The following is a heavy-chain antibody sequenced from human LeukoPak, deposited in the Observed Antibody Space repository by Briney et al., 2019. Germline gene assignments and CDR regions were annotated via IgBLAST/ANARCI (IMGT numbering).Heavy chain of an antibody. CDR1: GFTFSSYA. CDR3: ARGRVATAGTRWFDP. J-gene: IGHJ5*02. D-gene: IGHD6-13*01. Sequence: GRSLRLSCAASGFTFSSYAMRWVRQAPGKGLEWVAGITYGGSNKYYPDSVKGRFTISRDNSKNTPYLQMNSLRAEDTAVYYCARGRVATAGTRWFDPWGQGTLVTVSS. CDR2: ITYGGSNK. V-gene: IGHV3-30*04.